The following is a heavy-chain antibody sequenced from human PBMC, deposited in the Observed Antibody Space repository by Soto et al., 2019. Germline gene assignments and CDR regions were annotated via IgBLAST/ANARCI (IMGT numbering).Heavy chain of an antibody. CDR2: MNPNSGNT. CDR3: ARGRRMYSSSSLGY. Sequence: QVQLVQSGAEVKKPGASVKVSCKASGYTFTSYGISWVRQAPGQGLEWMGWMNPNSGNTGYAQKFQGRVTMTRNTSISTAYMELSSLRSEDTAVYYCARGRRMYSSSSLGYWGQGTLVTVSS. J-gene: IGHJ4*02. D-gene: IGHD6-6*01. V-gene: IGHV1-8*02. CDR1: GYTFTSYG.